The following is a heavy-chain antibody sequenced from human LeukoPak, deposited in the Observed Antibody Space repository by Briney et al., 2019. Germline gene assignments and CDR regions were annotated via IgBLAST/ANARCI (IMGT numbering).Heavy chain of an antibody. D-gene: IGHD5-24*01. CDR2: IYPGDSET. V-gene: IGHV5-51*03. J-gene: IGHJ4*02. CDR1: GYSFTHYW. CDR3: ATRYGYNSFDY. Sequence: GESLKISCKGFGYSFTHYWIGWVRQMPGKGLEWMGIIYPGDSETKYNPSFQGQVTISADESINTAYLQWSSLKASDTAMYYCATRYGYNSFDYWGQGTLVTVSS.